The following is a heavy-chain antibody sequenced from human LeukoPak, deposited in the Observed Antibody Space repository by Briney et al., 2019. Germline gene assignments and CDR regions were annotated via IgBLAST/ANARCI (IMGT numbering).Heavy chain of an antibody. CDR3: ARGGTTGTTTLWYYYYYMDV. J-gene: IGHJ6*03. V-gene: IGHV4-61*02. CDR1: GGSISSGSYY. CDR2: INTSGST. Sequence: SETLSLTCTVSGGSISSGSYYWSWIRQPAGKGLEWIGRINTSGSTNYNPSLKSRVSISVDMSKNQLSLKLSSVTAADTAVYYCARGGTTGTTTLWYYYYYMDVWGKGTTVTVSS. D-gene: IGHD1-1*01.